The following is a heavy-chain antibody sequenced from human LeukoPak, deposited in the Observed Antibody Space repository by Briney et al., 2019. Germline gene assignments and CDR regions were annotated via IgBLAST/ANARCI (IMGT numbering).Heavy chain of an antibody. CDR1: GGSISSYY. CDR2: MSYSGST. Sequence: SETLSLTCSVSGGSISSYYCTWIRQTPGKGLEWIGYMSYSGSTNYNPSLKSRVTISVDTSKNQFSLKLSSVTAADTAVYYCARGRSSMVRGYYYYYMDVWGKGTTVTISS. J-gene: IGHJ6*03. CDR3: ARGRSSMVRGYYYYYMDV. V-gene: IGHV4-59*01. D-gene: IGHD3-10*01.